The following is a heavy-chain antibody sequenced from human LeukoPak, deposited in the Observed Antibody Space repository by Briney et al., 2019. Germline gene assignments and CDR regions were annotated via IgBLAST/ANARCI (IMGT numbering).Heavy chain of an antibody. J-gene: IGHJ4*02. V-gene: IGHV4-59*08. CDR2: IYYTGST. Sequence: SETLSLTCSVSGGSISSLYWSWIRQPPGKGLEWIGYIYYTGSTNYNPSLKSRVTMFVDMSKNQFSLRLSSATAADTAVYYCARHRAYSSSSPFDYWGQGTLVTVSS. CDR3: ARHRAYSSSSPFDY. D-gene: IGHD6-6*01. CDR1: GGSISSLY.